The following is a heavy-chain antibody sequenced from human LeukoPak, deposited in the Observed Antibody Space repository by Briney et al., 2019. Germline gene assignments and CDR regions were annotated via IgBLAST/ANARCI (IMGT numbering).Heavy chain of an antibody. Sequence: PGGSLRLSCAASGFTVSSNYMSCVRQAPGKGLEWVSVIYSGGSTYSADSVKGRFTISRDNSKNTLYLQMNSLRAEDTAVYYCAKTIFWPAARFDPWGQGTLVTVSS. J-gene: IGHJ5*02. CDR1: GFTVSSNY. CDR2: IYSGGST. V-gene: IGHV3-53*01. D-gene: IGHD3-9*01. CDR3: AKTIFWPAARFDP.